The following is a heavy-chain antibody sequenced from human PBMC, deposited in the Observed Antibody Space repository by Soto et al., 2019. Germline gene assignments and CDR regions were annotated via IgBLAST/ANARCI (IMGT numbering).Heavy chain of an antibody. Sequence: GGSLRLSCAASGFTFSSYAMSWVRQAPGKGLEWVSAISGSGGSTYYADSVKGRFTISRDNSKNTLYLQMNSLRAEDTAVYYCAKELDEVGATTGYYFDDWGQGTLVTVSS. J-gene: IGHJ4*02. V-gene: IGHV3-23*01. CDR1: GFTFSSYA. D-gene: IGHD1-26*01. CDR3: AKELDEVGATTGYYFDD. CDR2: ISGSGGST.